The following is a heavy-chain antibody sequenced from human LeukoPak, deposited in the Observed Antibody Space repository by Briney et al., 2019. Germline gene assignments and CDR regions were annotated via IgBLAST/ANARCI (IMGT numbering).Heavy chain of an antibody. V-gene: IGHV1-24*01. CDR2: FDVIDAKT. Sequence: ASVKGSCTVSGSSLTELSLDWVRQAPGKGLEWMGGFDVIDAKTFYAQKFQGRVTMTEDSSTDTAYMELSSLRSDDTAFYYCAAGRPYSLLDYWGQGTLLTVSS. J-gene: IGHJ4*02. CDR1: GSSLTELS. CDR3: AAGRPYSLLDY. D-gene: IGHD5-18*01.